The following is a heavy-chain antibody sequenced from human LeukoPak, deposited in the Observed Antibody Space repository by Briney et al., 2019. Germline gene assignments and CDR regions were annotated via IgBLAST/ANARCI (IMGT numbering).Heavy chain of an antibody. Sequence: GRSLRLSCAASGFTFSSYAMPWVRQAPGKGLEWVAVISYDGSNKYYADSVKGRLTISRDNSKNTLYLQMNSLRAEDTAVYYCARDLGEGSSWSIIDYWGQGTLVTVSS. J-gene: IGHJ4*02. CDR2: ISYDGSNK. D-gene: IGHD6-13*01. CDR1: GFTFSSYA. V-gene: IGHV3-30*01. CDR3: ARDLGEGSSWSIIDY.